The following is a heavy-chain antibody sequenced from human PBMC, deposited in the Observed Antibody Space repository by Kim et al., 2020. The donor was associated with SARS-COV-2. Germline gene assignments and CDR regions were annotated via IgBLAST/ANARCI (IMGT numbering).Heavy chain of an antibody. D-gene: IGHD5-12*01. CDR2: INTDTGNT. V-gene: IGHV7-4-1*02. CDR1: GYTFTSHA. CDR3: ARDGEISGSDCFFDV. J-gene: IGHJ4*02. Sequence: ASVKVSCKASGYTFTSHAMHWVRQAPGQRLEWMGRINTDTGNTKYAQAFPGRFVFSLDTSVRTAYLQINSLKAEDTAVYYCARDGEISGSDCFFDVWGQGTLATVPS.